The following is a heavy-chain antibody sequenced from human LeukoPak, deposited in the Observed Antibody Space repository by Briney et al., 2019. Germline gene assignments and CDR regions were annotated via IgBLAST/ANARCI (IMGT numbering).Heavy chain of an antibody. CDR1: GYTFTGYY. D-gene: IGHD3-10*01. V-gene: IGHV1-2*02. CDR3: ASRSPVWFGESFDY. CDR2: INPNSGGT. Sequence: ASVKVSCKACGYTFTGYYMHWVRQAPGQGLEWMGWINPNSGGTNYAQKFQGRVTMTRDTSISTAYMELSRLRSDDTAVYYCASRSPVWFGESFDYWGQGTLVTVSS. J-gene: IGHJ4*02.